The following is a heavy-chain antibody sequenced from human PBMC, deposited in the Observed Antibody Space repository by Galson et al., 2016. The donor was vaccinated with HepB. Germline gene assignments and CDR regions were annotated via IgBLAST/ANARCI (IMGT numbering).Heavy chain of an antibody. D-gene: IGHD5/OR15-5a*01. CDR3: ALHVSAPLYSLDY. J-gene: IGHJ4*02. Sequence: SLRLSCAASGITSGSYAMSWVRQAPGKGLEWVSGIRGNGDTTYYVDSVRGRFTVSRDNSKKTLFLQMNSLRADDTAMYYCALHVSAPLYSLDYWGQGTLVTVSS. V-gene: IGHV3-23*01. CDR1: GITSGSYA. CDR2: IRGNGDTT.